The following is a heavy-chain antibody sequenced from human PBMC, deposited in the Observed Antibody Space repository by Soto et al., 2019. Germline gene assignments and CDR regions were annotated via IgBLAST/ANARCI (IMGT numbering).Heavy chain of an antibody. CDR2: IKSKTDGGTT. D-gene: IGHD3-3*01. V-gene: IGHV3-15*01. CDR1: GFTFSNAW. CDR3: TTERHTAWSGYYVLYYYYGMDV. Sequence: GGSLRLSCAASGFTFSNAWMSWVRQAPGKGLEWAGRIKSKTDGGTTDYAAPVKGRFTISRDDSKNTLYLQMNSLKTEDTAVYYCTTERHTAWSGYYVLYYYYGMDVWGQGTTVTVSS. J-gene: IGHJ6*02.